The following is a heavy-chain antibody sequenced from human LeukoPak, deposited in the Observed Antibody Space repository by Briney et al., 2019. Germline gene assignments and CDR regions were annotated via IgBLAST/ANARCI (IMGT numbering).Heavy chain of an antibody. D-gene: IGHD3-9*01. V-gene: IGHV3-74*01. CDR1: GFTFSSYW. CDR3: AKCILTGYYKGYMDV. J-gene: IGHJ6*03. CDR2: INSDGSST. Sequence: GGSLRLSCAASGFTFSSYWMHWVRQAPGKGLVWVSRINSDGSSTSYADSVKGRFTISRDNSKNTLYLQMNSLRAEDTAVYYCAKCILTGYYKGYMDVWGKGTTVTISS.